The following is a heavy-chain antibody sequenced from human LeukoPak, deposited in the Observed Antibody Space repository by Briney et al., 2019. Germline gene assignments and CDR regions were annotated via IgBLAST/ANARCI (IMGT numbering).Heavy chain of an antibody. D-gene: IGHD1-26*01. J-gene: IGHJ4*02. V-gene: IGHV3-23*01. Sequence: GGSLRLSCAASGLTFSNYAMSWVRQAPGKGLEWVSAITGSGGTAYYADSVKGRFTISRDNSKNTLYLQMNSLRAEDTAVYYCAKSGSYFCYYIDYWGQGTLVTVSS. CDR2: ITGSGGTA. CDR3: AKSGSYFCYYIDY. CDR1: GLTFSNYA.